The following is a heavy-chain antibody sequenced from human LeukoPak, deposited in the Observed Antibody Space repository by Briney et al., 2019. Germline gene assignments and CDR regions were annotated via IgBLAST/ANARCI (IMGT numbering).Heavy chain of an antibody. CDR1: GGSISSYY. Sequence: SETLSLTCTVSGGSISSYYWSWIRQPPGKGLEWIGYIYYSGSANYNSSLKSRVTISVDTSKNQFSLKLSSVTAADTAVYYCAREPGSGAFDIWGQGTMVTVSS. CDR2: IYYSGSA. J-gene: IGHJ3*02. V-gene: IGHV4-59*01. CDR3: AREPGSGAFDI.